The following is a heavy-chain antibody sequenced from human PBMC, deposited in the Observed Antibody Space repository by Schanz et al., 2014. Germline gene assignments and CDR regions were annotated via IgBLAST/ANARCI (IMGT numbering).Heavy chain of an antibody. D-gene: IGHD6-13*01. CDR1: GYTLSAYS. CDR3: ARDVVYAADGGDY. CDR2: INPSGGST. J-gene: IGHJ4*02. Sequence: QVQLVQSGTQVKKPGASVKVSCKASGYTLSAYSLHWVRQAPGQGLEWIGMINPSGGSTTYAQKFQGGVTMTRDKSTSTVYMELSSLRSEDTTVYYCARDVVYAADGGDYWGQGTLVTVSS. V-gene: IGHV1-46*03.